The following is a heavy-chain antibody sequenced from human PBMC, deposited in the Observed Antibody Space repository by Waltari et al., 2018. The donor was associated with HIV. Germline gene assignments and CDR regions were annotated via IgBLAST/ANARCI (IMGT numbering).Heavy chain of an antibody. Sequence: EVRLLESGGGLVKPGGSLRLSCAASGFSFSIYARGWVRQAPGKGLEWISAVSSSGTYTYYADSVKGRFIVSRDNSKNTLYLQMHSLRGEDTALYYCAKTPGRWGQGTLVTVSS. CDR3: AKTPGR. CDR1: GFSFSIYA. D-gene: IGHD1-26*01. V-gene: IGHV3-23*01. J-gene: IGHJ4*02. CDR2: VSSSGTYT.